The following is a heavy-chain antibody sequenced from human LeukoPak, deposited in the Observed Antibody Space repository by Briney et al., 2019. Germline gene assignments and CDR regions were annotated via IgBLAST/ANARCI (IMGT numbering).Heavy chain of an antibody. CDR1: GDTFSSYA. D-gene: IGHD1-26*01. CDR3: ARDGRLSGATDDAFDI. V-gene: IGHV1-69*05. Sequence: SVKVSCKASGDTFSSYAISWVRQAPGQGLEWMGGIIPIFGTANYAQKFQGRVTITTDESTSTAYMELSSVTAADTAVYYCARDGRLSGATDDAFDIWGQGTMVTVSS. J-gene: IGHJ3*02. CDR2: IIPIFGTA.